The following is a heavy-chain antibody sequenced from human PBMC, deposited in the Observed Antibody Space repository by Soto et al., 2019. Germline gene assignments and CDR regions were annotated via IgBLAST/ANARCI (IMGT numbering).Heavy chain of an antibody. V-gene: IGHV3-30*18. Sequence: VQLVESGGGVVQPGRSLRLSCAASGFTFSSYGMHWVRQAPGKGLEWVAVISYDGGNKYYADSVKGRFTISRDNSENTVHLQMNSLRDEDTAIYYCAKGADGGRLTWFDPWGQGTLVIVSS. J-gene: IGHJ5*02. CDR1: GFTFSSYG. D-gene: IGHD2-15*01. CDR2: ISYDGGNK. CDR3: AKGADGGRLTWFDP.